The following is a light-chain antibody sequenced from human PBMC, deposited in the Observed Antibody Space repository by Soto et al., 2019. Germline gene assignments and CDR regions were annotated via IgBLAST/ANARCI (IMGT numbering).Light chain of an antibody. Sequence: QSVLTQPPSMSAAPGQKVTISCSGSYSNIGNNFVSWYQQLPGTAPQLLIYVTNKRPSGIPDRFSGSKSGTTATLGITGLQTGDEADYYCGTWEHSLSAVVFGGGTKRTVL. CDR1: YSNIGNNF. CDR2: VTN. J-gene: IGLJ2*01. V-gene: IGLV1-51*01. CDR3: GTWEHSLSAVV.